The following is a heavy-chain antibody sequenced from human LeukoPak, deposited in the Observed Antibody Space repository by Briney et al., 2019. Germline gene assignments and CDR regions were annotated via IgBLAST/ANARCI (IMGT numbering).Heavy chain of an antibody. CDR1: GGTFSSYA. CDR3: ARSSSSYASLFQH. D-gene: IGHD6-13*01. Sequence: SVKVSCKASGGTFSSYAISWVRQAPAQGLEWMGGIIPIFGTANYAQKFQGRVTITTDESTSTAYMELSSLRSEDTAVYYCARSSSSYASLFQHWGQGTLVTVSS. CDR2: IIPIFGTA. J-gene: IGHJ1*01. V-gene: IGHV1-69*05.